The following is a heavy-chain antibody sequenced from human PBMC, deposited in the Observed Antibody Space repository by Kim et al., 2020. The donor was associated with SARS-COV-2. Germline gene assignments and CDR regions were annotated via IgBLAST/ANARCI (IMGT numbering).Heavy chain of an antibody. J-gene: IGHJ4*02. CDR2: IVVGSGNT. CDR3: SAISTTPLDY. V-gene: IGHV1-58*01. CDR1: AFTFSTSA. D-gene: IGHD1-26*01. Sequence: SVKVSCKASAFTFSTSAVQWVRQARGQRLEWIGWIVVGSGNTNYAQKFQERVTITRDMSTNTAYMELSGLRSEDTALYYCSAISTTPLDYWGPGTLVTVSS.